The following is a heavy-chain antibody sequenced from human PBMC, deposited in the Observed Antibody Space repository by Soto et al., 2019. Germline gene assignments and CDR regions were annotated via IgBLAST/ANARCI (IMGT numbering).Heavy chain of an antibody. CDR2: IVGSGVIT. D-gene: IGHD3-9*01. CDR1: GFTFTTYA. J-gene: IGHJ3*02. V-gene: IGHV3-23*01. CDR3: ARDRRYPDDIFEI. Sequence: EVQLLESGGGLVQPGGSLRLSCAASGFTFTTYAMAWVRQAPGEGPEWISTIVGSGVITWYAGSVRGRFTISRDNSKSTFYLQMNSLRAEDTALYYCARDRRYPDDIFEIWGQGTMVTVSS.